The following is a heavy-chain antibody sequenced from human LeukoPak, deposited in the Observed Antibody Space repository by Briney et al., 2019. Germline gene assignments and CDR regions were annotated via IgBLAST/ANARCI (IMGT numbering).Heavy chain of an antibody. D-gene: IGHD5-24*01. Sequence: GRSLRLSCAASGFTFSSHAMHWVRQAPGKGLEWVSAISGSGGSTYYADSVKGRFTISRDNSKNTLYLQMNSLRAEDTAVYYCAGWLQSNAFDIWGQGTMVTVSS. J-gene: IGHJ3*02. CDR1: GFTFSSHA. CDR3: AGWLQSNAFDI. V-gene: IGHV3-23*01. CDR2: ISGSGGST.